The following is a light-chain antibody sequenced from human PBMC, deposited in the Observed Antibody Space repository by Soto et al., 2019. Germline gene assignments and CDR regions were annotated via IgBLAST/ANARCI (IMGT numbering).Light chain of an antibody. J-gene: IGLJ7*01. V-gene: IGLV1-40*01. CDR1: TSNIGAGYD. Sequence: QSVLTQPPSVSGAPGQSVTISCTGTTSNIGAGYDVYWYQQLPGAAPKLLIYENINRPSGVPDRFSGSRSGTSASLAITGLQTDDEAEYYCQSYDNSVSGSVFGGGTQLT. CDR2: ENI. CDR3: QSYDNSVSGSV.